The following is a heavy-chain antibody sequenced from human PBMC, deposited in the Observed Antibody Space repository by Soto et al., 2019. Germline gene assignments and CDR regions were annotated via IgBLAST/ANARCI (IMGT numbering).Heavy chain of an antibody. D-gene: IGHD1-26*01. CDR3: ARGPYSRAVGATNPSN. CDR2: ISSGIT. CDR1: GGSSSGWY. Sequence: SETLSLTCAVYGGSSSGWYWTWIRQSPVKGLEWIGEISSGITNYNPSLKSRVTISADTSKNQFSLKLSSVTAADTAVYYCARGPYSRAVGATNPSNWGQGTPVTVSS. J-gene: IGHJ1*01. V-gene: IGHV4-34*01.